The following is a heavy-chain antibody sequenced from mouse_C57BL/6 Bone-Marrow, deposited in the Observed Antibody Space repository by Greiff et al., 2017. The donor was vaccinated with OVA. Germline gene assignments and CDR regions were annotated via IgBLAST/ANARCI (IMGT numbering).Heavy chain of an antibody. J-gene: IGHJ2*01. CDR1: GFTFSSYG. CDR3: ARHYYFDY. Sequence: EVKLVESGGDLVKPGGSLKLSCAASGFTFSSYGMSWVRQTPDKRLEWVATISSGGSYTYYPDSVKGRFTISRDNAKNTLYLQMSSLKSEDTAMYYCARHYYFDYWGKGTTLTVSS. V-gene: IGHV5-6*01. CDR2: ISSGGSYT.